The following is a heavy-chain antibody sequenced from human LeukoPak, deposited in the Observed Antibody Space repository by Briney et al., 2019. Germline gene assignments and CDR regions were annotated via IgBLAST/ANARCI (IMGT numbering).Heavy chain of an antibody. V-gene: IGHV1-69*04. CDR1: GGTFSSYA. CDR2: IIPILGIA. J-gene: IGHJ4*02. CDR3: ARDPSEKNDPYDFWSGDGFDY. Sequence: ASVKVSCKASGGTFSSYAISWVRQAPGQGLEWMGRIIPILGIANYAQKFQGRVTITADKSTSTAYMELSSLRSEDTAVYYCARDPSEKNDPYDFWSGDGFDYWGQGTLVTVSS. D-gene: IGHD3-3*01.